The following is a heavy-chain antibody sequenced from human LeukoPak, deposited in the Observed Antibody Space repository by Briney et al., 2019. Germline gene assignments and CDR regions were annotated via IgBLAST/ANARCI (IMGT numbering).Heavy chain of an antibody. D-gene: IGHD5-18*01. J-gene: IGHJ6*03. Sequence: ASVKVSCKASGYTFTSYGISWVRQAPGQGLEWMGWISAYNGNTNYAQKLQGRVTMTTGTSTSTAYMELGSLRSDDTAVYYCARVPMSSYGTYYYYYYMDVWGKGTTVTVSS. CDR2: ISAYNGNT. CDR3: ARVPMSSYGTYYYYYYMDV. V-gene: IGHV1-18*01. CDR1: GYTFTSYG.